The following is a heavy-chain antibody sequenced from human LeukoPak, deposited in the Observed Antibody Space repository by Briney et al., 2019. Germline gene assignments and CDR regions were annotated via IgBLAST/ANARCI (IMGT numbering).Heavy chain of an antibody. D-gene: IGHD1-26*01. CDR2: IERDGSEK. Sequence: RPGGSLRLSCAASGFTFSSHWMSWVRQAPGKGLEWVANIERDGSEKNYVESVKGRFTISRDNAKNALYLQMNSLRAEDTAVYFCAREPTAVGLWGQGTLVTVSS. CDR1: GFTFSSHW. J-gene: IGHJ4*02. CDR3: AREPTAVGL. V-gene: IGHV3-7*01.